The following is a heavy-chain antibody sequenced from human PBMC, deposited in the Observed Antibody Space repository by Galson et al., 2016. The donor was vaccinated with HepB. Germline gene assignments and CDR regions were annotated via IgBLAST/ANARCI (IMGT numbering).Heavy chain of an antibody. D-gene: IGHD6-19*01. V-gene: IGHV3-23*01. CDR1: EFTFSSFA. CDR2: ISGSGGST. J-gene: IGHJ4*02. Sequence: SLRLSCAASEFTFSSFAMSWVRQAPGKGLEWVSAISGSGGSTYYADSVKGRFTISRDNSKNTLYLQMNSLRAEDTAVYYCAKDRAANKWLAVLRGYYFDYWGQGTLVTVSS. CDR3: AKDRAANKWLAVLRGYYFDY.